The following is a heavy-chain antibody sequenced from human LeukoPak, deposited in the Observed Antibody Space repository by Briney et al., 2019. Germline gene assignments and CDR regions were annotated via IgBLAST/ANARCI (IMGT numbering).Heavy chain of an antibody. D-gene: IGHD1-26*01. CDR3: ARDPKQGAPDYFDY. J-gene: IGHJ4*02. CDR2: ISFGGGTK. Sequence: GGSPRLSCAASGFTFRDYAMHWVRPAPGKGLEWVAVISFGGGTKYYADSVKGRFTISRDNFDNTVSLEMNSLTAGDTAIYYCARDPKQGAPDYFDYWGQGTLVTVSS. CDR1: GFTFRDYA. V-gene: IGHV3-30*04.